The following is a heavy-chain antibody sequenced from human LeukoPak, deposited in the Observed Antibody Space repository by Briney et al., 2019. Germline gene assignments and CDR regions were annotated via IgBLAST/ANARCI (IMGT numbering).Heavy chain of an antibody. CDR3: AKDIVAVAGTLNYFDS. V-gene: IGHV3-23*01. D-gene: IGHD6-19*01. J-gene: IGHJ4*02. CDR1: GFNFSSSA. Sequence: GGSLRLSFAASGFNFSSSAMSWVRQAAGKGLEWVSAISGSGTTTYYADSVKGRFTISRDNSKNTLYLQMNSLRAEDTAVYYCAKDIVAVAGTLNYFDSWGQGTLVTVSS. CDR2: ISGSGTTT.